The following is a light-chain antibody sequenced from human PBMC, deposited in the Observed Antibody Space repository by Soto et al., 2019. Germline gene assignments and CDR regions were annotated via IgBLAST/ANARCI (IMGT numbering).Light chain of an antibody. CDR1: QSLTGIY. V-gene: IGKV3-20*01. CDR3: QQYGSSPRT. J-gene: IGKJ1*01. CDR2: GVS. Sequence: EIVLTQSPGTLSLSPGERATLSCRASQSLTGIYLAWYQQKPGQAPRLLIYGVSNRATGIPDRFSGSGSGTDFTLTISRLEPEDFAVYYCQQYGSSPRTLGQGTKVEIK.